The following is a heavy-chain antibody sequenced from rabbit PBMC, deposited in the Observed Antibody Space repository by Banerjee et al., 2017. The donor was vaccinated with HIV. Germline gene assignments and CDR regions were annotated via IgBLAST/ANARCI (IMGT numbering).Heavy chain of an antibody. CDR1: GFSFSYYYY. CDR2: IYVGSGGHT. J-gene: IGHJ4*01. CDR3: ARGDASAGAVNL. V-gene: IGHV1S40*01. D-gene: IGHD7-1*01. Sequence: QSLEESGGDLVKPEGSLTLTCTASGFSFSYYYYVCWVRQAPGEGLVWIGCIYVGSGGHTYYASWAKGRFTISKASSTTVTLQMTSLTAADTATYFCARGDASAGAVNLWGPGTLVTVS.